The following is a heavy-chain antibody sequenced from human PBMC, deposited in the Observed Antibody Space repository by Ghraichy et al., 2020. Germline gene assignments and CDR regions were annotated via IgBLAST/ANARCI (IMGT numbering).Heavy chain of an antibody. J-gene: IGHJ6*02. CDR1: GFTFSSYW. V-gene: IGHV3-7*01. D-gene: IGHD3-3*01. Sequence: LSLTCAASGFTFSSYWMSWVRQAPGKGLEWVANIKQDGSEKYYVDSVKGRFTISRDNAKNSLYLQMNSLRAEDTAVYYCARGKKRDGDRLRFLEFYYYYYGMDVWGQGTTVTVSS. CDR3: ARGKKRDGDRLRFLEFYYYYYGMDV. CDR2: IKQDGSEK.